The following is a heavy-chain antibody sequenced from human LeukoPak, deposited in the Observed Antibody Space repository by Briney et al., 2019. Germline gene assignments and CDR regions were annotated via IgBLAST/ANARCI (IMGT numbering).Heavy chain of an antibody. D-gene: IGHD6-19*01. CDR3: AKSPDSGCWYPYFDY. CDR2: ISGSSSNA. Sequence: PGGSLRLSCAASGFTFSGYYMSWVRQAPGKGLEWVSYISGSSSNAYYADSVKGRFTISRDNAKNTLYLQMNSLRAEDTAVYYFAKSPDSGCWYPYFDYWGQGTLVTVSP. J-gene: IGHJ4*02. CDR1: GFTFSGYY. V-gene: IGHV3-11*03.